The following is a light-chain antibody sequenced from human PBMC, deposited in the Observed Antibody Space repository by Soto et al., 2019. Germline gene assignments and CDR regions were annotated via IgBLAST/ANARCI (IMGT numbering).Light chain of an antibody. J-gene: IGKJ4*01. V-gene: IGKV3-15*01. CDR2: GAS. CDR3: QPYNTWPLT. CDR1: QGVTTN. Sequence: EIVMTQSPATLSVSPGERATLSCRASQGVTTNLAWYQQKPGQAPRLLIYGASTRATGIPARFSGSGSGTEFPLTISSLQSEDFAVYYCQPYNTWPLTFGGGTKVEIK.